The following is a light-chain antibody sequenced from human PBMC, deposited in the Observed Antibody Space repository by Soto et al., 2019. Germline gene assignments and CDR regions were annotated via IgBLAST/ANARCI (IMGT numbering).Light chain of an antibody. CDR1: SSDLGSYNY. CDR2: DVT. V-gene: IGLV2-11*01. J-gene: IGLJ1*01. Sequence: QSALTQPRSVSGSPGQSVIISCSGTSSDLGSYNYVSWYQQHPGKAPKLMIYDVTERPSGVPNRFSGSKSGNTASLTISGLQAEDDADYYCCSYVGSWVFGTGTKVTVL. CDR3: CSYVGSWV.